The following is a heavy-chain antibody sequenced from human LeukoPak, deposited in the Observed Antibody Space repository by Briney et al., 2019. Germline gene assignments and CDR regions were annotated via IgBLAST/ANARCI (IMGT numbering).Heavy chain of an antibody. CDR2: VYPGDSDT. V-gene: IGHV5-51*01. Sequence: GESLKISCKGSGYSFTNYWIGWVRQMPGKGLEWMGIVYPGDSDTRYSPSFRGQVTISADRSISTAYLQWSSLKTSDTAIYYCVRTPKAVYYHYYLDVWGKGTTVTVSS. CDR3: VRTPKAVYYHYYLDV. D-gene: IGHD1-14*01. J-gene: IGHJ6*03. CDR1: GYSFTNYW.